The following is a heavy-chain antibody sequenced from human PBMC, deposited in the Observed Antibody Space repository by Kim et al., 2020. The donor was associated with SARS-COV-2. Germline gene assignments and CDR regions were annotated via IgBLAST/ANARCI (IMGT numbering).Heavy chain of an antibody. CDR3: ARDLVATIPCYYYYGMDV. CDR1: GFTVSSNY. D-gene: IGHD5-12*01. Sequence: GGSLRLSCAASGFTVSSNYMSWVRQAPGKGLEWVSVIYSGGSTYYADSVKGRFTITRHNSKNTLYLQMNSLRAEDTAVYYCARDLVATIPCYYYYGMDVWGQGTTGTVSS. J-gene: IGHJ6*02. V-gene: IGHV3-53*04. CDR2: IYSGGST.